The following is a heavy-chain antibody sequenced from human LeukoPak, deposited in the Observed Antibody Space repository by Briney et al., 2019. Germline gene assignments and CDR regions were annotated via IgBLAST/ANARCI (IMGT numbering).Heavy chain of an antibody. CDR3: ARAHDSSGYPDYFDY. CDR1: GFTFSSYA. D-gene: IGHD3-22*01. J-gene: IGHJ4*02. V-gene: IGHV3-7*01. Sequence: GGSLRLSCAASGFTFSSYAMSWVRQAPGKGLEWVANIKQDGSEKYYVDSVKGRFTISRDNAKNSLYLQMNSLRAEDTAVYYCARAHDSSGYPDYFDYWGQGTLVTVSS. CDR2: IKQDGSEK.